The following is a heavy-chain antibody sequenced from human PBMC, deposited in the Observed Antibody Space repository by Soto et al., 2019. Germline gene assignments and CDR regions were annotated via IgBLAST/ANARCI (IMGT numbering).Heavy chain of an antibody. J-gene: IGHJ4*02. CDR1: VYSFTSYW. CDR3: ARQDLGYCSGGSCYRGEDY. V-gene: IGHV5-10-1*01. D-gene: IGHD2-15*01. CDR2: IDPSDSYT. Sequence: PGESLKISCKGSVYSFTSYWISWVRQMPGKGLEWMGRIDPSDSYTNYSPSFQGHVTISADKSISTAYLQWSSLKASDTAMYYCARQDLGYCSGGSCYRGEDYWGQGTLVTVSS.